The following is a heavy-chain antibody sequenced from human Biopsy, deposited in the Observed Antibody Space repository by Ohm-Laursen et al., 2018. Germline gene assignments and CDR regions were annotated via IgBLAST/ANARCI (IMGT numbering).Heavy chain of an antibody. D-gene: IGHD4-17*01. CDR3: AKPADSYGSEFYFDY. V-gene: IGHV3-30*18. J-gene: IGHJ4*02. Sequence: SLRLSCAASGFTFSSYAMHWVRQAPGKGLEWVAVISYDGSGEYYADSLQGRFIISRDNPKNRVDLCMNSLRAEDTAVYYCAKPADSYGSEFYFDYWGQGTLVTVSS. CDR2: ISYDGSGE. CDR1: GFTFSSYA.